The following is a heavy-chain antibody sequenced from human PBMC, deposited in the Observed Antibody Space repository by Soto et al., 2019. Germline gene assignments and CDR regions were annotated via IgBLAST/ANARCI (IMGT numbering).Heavy chain of an antibody. CDR3: AGGYRRLDY. V-gene: IGHV3-74*01. CDR1: GFTFSSYW. D-gene: IGHD5-18*01. J-gene: IGHJ4*02. Sequence: LRLSCAASGFTFSSYWMHRVRQAPGKGLVWVSRINSNGSSTTYADSVKGRFTISRDNAKNTLYLQMNSLRAEDTAVYYCAGGYRRLDYWGQGTLVTVSS. CDR2: INSNGSST.